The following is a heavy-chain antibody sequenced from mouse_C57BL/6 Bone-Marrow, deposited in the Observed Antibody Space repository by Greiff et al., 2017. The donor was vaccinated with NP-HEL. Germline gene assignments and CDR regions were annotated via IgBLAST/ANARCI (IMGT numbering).Heavy chain of an antibody. D-gene: IGHD1-1*01. V-gene: IGHV1-50*01. CDR1: GYTFTSYW. J-gene: IGHJ1*03. CDR3: AREGDITTVVAERGFDV. Sequence: QVQLQQPGAELVKPGASVKLSCKASGYTFTSYWMQWVKQRPGQGLEWIGEIDPSDSYTNYNQKVKGKATLTVDTSTSTAYMQLSSLTSADSAVYYCAREGDITTVVAERGFDVWGTGTTVTVSS. CDR2: IDPSDSYT.